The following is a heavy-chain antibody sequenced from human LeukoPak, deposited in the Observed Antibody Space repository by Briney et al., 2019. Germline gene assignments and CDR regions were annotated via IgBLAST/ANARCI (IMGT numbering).Heavy chain of an antibody. Sequence: PGGSLRLSCAASGFTFSSYGMHWVRQAPGKGLEWVANIRKDRSVKSYVDSVKGRFTISRDNVKNMVYLQMSSLTVEDTAVYYCARYCNGDTCDGALDLWGQGTLVTVSS. CDR2: IRKDRSVK. CDR3: ARYCNGDTCDGALDL. D-gene: IGHD2-15*01. V-gene: IGHV3-7*01. J-gene: IGHJ3*01. CDR1: GFTFSSYG.